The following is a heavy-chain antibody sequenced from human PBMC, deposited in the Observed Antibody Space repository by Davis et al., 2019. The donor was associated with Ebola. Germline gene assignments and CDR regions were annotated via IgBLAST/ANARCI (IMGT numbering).Heavy chain of an antibody. D-gene: IGHD6-13*01. V-gene: IGHV4-59*08. CDR1: GGSISSYY. J-gene: IGHJ5*02. Sequence: SETLSLTCTVSGGSISSYYWSWIRQPPGKGLEWIGYIYYSGSTYYNPSLKSRVTISVDTSKNQFSLKLSSVTAADTAMYYCARHRRSSPGWFDPWGQGTLVTVSS. CDR3: ARHRRSSPGWFDP. CDR2: IYYSGST.